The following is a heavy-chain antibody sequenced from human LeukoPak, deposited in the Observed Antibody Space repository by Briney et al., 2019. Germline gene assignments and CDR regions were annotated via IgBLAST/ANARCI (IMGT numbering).Heavy chain of an antibody. D-gene: IGHD3-16*01. J-gene: IGHJ6*02. CDR2: INAGNGNT. V-gene: IGHV1-3*01. CDR3: ARDKWPEEFGGGINFYFYYAMDV. Sequence: ASVKVSCKASGYTFTSYAMHWVRQAPGQRLEWMGWINAGNGNTKYSQKFQGRVTITRDTSASTAYMELSSLRSDDTAVYYCARDKWPEEFGGGINFYFYYAMDVWGQGTTVTVSS. CDR1: GYTFTSYA.